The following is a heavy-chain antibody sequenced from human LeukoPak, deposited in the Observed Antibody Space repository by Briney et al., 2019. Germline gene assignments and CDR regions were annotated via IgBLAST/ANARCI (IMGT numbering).Heavy chain of an antibody. V-gene: IGHV3-23*01. CDR2: ITGSGGRT. D-gene: IGHD1-26*01. CDR1: GFTFSSYE. Sequence: HTGGSLRLSCAASGFTFSSYEMNWVRQAPGKGLESVSAITGSGGRTYYADSVKGRFTISRDNSKNTLYLQMNSLRAEDTAIYYCAKEYTGTFSPFPSYFDNWGQGTLVTVSS. J-gene: IGHJ4*02. CDR3: AKEYTGTFSPFPSYFDN.